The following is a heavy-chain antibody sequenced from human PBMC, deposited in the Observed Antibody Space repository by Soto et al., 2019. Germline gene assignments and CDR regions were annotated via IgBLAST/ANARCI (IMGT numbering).Heavy chain of an antibody. V-gene: IGHV3-21*01. J-gene: IGHJ5*02. CDR1: GFTFSSYS. D-gene: IGHD6-13*01. CDR3: ALTPGSSSWQPNKYNWFDT. Sequence: GGPLRLSCAASGFTFSSYSMNWVRQAPGKGLEWVSSISSSSSYIYYADSVKGRFTISRDNAKNSLYLQMNSLRAEDTAVYYWALTPGSSSWQPNKYNWFDTWGQGTLVTVSS. CDR2: ISSSSSYI.